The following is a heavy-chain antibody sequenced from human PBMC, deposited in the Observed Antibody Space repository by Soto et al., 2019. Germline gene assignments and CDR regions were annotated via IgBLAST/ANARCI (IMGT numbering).Heavy chain of an antibody. J-gene: IGHJ3*02. D-gene: IGHD3-10*01. CDR1: GGSISSGDYY. Sequence: SETLSLTCTVSGGSISSGDYYWSWIRQPPGKGLEWIGYIYYSGSTYYNPSLKSRVTISVDTSKNQFSLRLSSVTAADTAVYYCARGGYYGSGSPAAFDIWGQGTMVTVSS. V-gene: IGHV4-30-4*01. CDR3: ARGGYYGSGSPAAFDI. CDR2: IYYSGST.